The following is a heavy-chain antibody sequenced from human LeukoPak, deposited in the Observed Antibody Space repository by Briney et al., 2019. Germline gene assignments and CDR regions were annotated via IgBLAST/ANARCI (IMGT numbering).Heavy chain of an antibody. CDR1: GFTFSSYA. J-gene: IGHJ4*02. V-gene: IGHV3-30-3*01. CDR2: ISYDGSNK. CDR3: AKDFMRGSSGGL. Sequence: PGGSLRLSCAASGFTFSSYAMHWVRQAPGKGLEWVAVISYDGSNKYYADSVKGRFTISRDNSKNTLYLQMNSLRAEDTAVYYCAKDFMRGSSGGLWGQGTLVTVSS. D-gene: IGHD6-25*01.